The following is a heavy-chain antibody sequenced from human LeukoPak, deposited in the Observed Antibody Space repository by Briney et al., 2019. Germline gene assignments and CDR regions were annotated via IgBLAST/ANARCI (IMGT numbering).Heavy chain of an antibody. V-gene: IGHV3-30-3*01. CDR1: GFTFSSYA. D-gene: IGHD6-13*01. CDR3: ATIAAAAPY. J-gene: IGHJ4*02. Sequence: GGSLRLSCAASGFTFSSYAMHWVRQAPGKGLEWVAVISYDGSNKYYADSVKGRFTISRDSSKNTLYLQMNSLRAEDTAVYYCATIAAAAPYWGQGTLVTVSS. CDR2: ISYDGSNK.